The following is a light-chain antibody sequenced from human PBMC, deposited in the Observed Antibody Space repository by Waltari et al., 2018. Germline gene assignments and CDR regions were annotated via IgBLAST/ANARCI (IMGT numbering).Light chain of an antibody. Sequence: SYVLTQPPSVSVAPGQTARITCGGNNLGSKRWHLYQQKPGQAPVLVVYDNSDRPSGIPERFSGSNSGNTATLTISRVEAGDEADYYCQVWDITSDHFVFGTGTKVTVL. J-gene: IGLJ1*01. CDR1: NLGSKR. V-gene: IGLV3-21*02. CDR3: QVWDITSDHFV. CDR2: DNS.